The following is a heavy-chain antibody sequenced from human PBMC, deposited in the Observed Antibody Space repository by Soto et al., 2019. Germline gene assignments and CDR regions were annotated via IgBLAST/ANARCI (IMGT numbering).Heavy chain of an antibody. CDR2: ISGSGGST. Sequence: SLRLSCAASGFTFSSYAMSWVRQAPGKGLEWVSAISGSGGSTYYADSVKGRFTISRDNSKNTLYLQMNSLRAEDTAVYYCAKDNLWFGEFAIDYWGQGTLVTVSS. V-gene: IGHV3-23*01. CDR1: GFTFSSYA. D-gene: IGHD3-10*01. CDR3: AKDNLWFGEFAIDY. J-gene: IGHJ4*02.